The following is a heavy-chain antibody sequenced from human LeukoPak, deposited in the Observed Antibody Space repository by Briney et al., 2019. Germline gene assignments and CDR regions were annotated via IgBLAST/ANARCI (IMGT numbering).Heavy chain of an antibody. CDR3: AKDPVVYHGGSGWHYFDY. V-gene: IGHV3-23*01. CDR1: GFSFSDYS. D-gene: IGHD6-19*01. Sequence: KPGGSLRLSCAASGFSFSDYSMNWVRQAPGRGPEWVSTIGGSGDRTYYADSVKGRFTISRDNSKNTLYLQMNSLRAEDTALYYCAKDPVVYHGGSGWHYFDYWGQGTLVTVSS. J-gene: IGHJ4*02. CDR2: IGGSGDRT.